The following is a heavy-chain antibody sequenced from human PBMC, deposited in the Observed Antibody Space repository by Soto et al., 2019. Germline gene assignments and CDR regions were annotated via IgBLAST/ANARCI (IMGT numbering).Heavy chain of an antibody. V-gene: IGHV3-30*03. D-gene: IGHD3-9*01. CDR3: ATLTKYDILTGFYPC. J-gene: IGHJ4*02. CDR2: ISYEGRYT. CDR1: GFTFNNYG. Sequence: GGSLRLSCVGSGFTFNNYGIHWVRQAPGKGLEWVAVISYEGRYTSSGDSVQGRFTISRDNSKNTVYLQMNSLREEDTAVYYCATLTKYDILTGFYPCWGQGTLVTVSS.